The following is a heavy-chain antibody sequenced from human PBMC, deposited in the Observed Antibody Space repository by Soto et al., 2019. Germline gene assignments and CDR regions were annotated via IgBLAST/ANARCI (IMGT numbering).Heavy chain of an antibody. CDR2: IKQDGSEK. V-gene: IGHV3-7*01. CDR3: ARERTRGYSYGTFDY. D-gene: IGHD5-18*01. Sequence: PGGSLRLSCAASGFTFSSCWMSWVRQAPGRGLEWVANIKQDGSEKYYVDSVKGRFTISRDNAKNSLYLQMNSLRAEDTAVYYCARERTRGYSYGTFDYWGQGT. CDR1: GFTFSSCW. J-gene: IGHJ4*02.